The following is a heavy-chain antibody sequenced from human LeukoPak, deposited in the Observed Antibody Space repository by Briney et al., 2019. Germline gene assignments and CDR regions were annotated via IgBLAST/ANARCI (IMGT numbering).Heavy chain of an antibody. CDR3: ASSGPTTVTTQHCYYYYGMDA. V-gene: IGHV4-31*01. J-gene: IGHJ6*02. D-gene: IGHD4-17*01. Sequence: SQTLSLTCSVSGGSISSGGYYWIWIRQHPGKRLEWMGYIYYSGRTYYNLSLKIKVTISVDTSKNQFSLKLSSVTAADTAVYYCASSGPTTVTTQHCYYYYGMDAWGQGTTVTVSS. CDR1: GGSISSGGYY. CDR2: IYYSGRT.